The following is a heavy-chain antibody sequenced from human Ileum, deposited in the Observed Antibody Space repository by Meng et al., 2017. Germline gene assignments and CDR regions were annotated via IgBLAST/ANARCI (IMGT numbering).Heavy chain of an antibody. J-gene: IGHJ6*02. D-gene: IGHD5-24*01. Sequence: SGPLVKPTQTLTLTCTFSGFSLSTSGMRVSWIRQPPGKALEWLARIDWDDDKFYSTSLKTRLTISKDTSKNQVVLTMTNMDPVDTATYYCARYMARYGMDVWGQGTTVTVSS. CDR1: GFSLSTSGMR. CDR2: IDWDDDK. CDR3: ARYMARYGMDV. V-gene: IGHV2-70*04.